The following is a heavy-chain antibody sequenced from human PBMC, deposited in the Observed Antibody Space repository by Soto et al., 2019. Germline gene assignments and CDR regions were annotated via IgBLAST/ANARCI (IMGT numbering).Heavy chain of an antibody. CDR2: IDPSDSYT. J-gene: IGHJ6*02. Sequence: PGESLKISCKGSGYSFTSYWISWVRQMPGKGLEWMGRIDPSDSYTNYSPSFQGHVTISADKSISTAYLQWSSLKVSDTAMYYCASNVMVRGVTNYYYYGMDVWGQGTTVTVSS. CDR3: ASNVMVRGVTNYYYYGMDV. CDR1: GYSFTSYW. V-gene: IGHV5-10-1*01. D-gene: IGHD3-10*01.